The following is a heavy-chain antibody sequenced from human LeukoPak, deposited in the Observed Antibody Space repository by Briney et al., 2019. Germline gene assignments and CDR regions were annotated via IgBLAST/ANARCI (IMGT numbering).Heavy chain of an antibody. D-gene: IGHD3-22*01. V-gene: IGHV3-30*18. CDR3: AKEIPTYYYDSSGQYGMDV. J-gene: IGHJ6*02. CDR2: ISYDGSNK. CDR1: GFTFSSYG. Sequence: GRSLRLSCAASGFTFSSYGMHWVRQAPGKGLEWVAVISYDGSNKYYADSVKGRFTISRDNSKDTLYLQMNSLRAEDTAVYYCAKEIPTYYYDSSGQYGMDVWGQGTTVTVSS.